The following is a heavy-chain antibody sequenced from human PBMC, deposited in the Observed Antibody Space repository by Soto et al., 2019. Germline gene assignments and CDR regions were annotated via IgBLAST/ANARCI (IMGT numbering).Heavy chain of an antibody. D-gene: IGHD6-13*01. CDR2: IYPGDSDT. Sequence: EVQLVQSGAEVKKPGESLKISCKGSGYSFTSYWIGWVRQMPGKGLEWMGIIYPGDSDTRYSPSFQGQVTISADKSISPAYLQWSSLKASDTAMYYCARLASRIAAAGDFDYWGQGTLVTVSS. CDR1: GYSFTSYW. CDR3: ARLASRIAAAGDFDY. J-gene: IGHJ4*02. V-gene: IGHV5-51*03.